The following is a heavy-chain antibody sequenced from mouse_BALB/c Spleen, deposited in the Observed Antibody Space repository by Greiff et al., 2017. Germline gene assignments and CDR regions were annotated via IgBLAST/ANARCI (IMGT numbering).Heavy chain of an antibody. Sequence: EVKVVESGGGLVKPGGSLKLSCAASGFTFSSYTMSWVRQTPEKRLEWVATISSGGSYTYYPDSVKGRFTIARDNAKNTLYLQMSSLKSEDTAMYYCTRDDYGSSFDNWGQGTTLTVSS. CDR3: TRDDYGSSFDN. J-gene: IGHJ2*01. D-gene: IGHD1-1*01. CDR2: ISSGGSYT. V-gene: IGHV5-6-4*01. CDR1: GFTFSSYT.